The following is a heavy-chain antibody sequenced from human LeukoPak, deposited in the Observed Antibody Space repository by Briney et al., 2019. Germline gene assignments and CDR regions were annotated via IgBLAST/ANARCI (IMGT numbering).Heavy chain of an antibody. V-gene: IGHV3-23*01. D-gene: IGHD3-22*01. CDR2: ISGSGGST. CDR3: AKDQVWIVVGSFDY. Sequence: GGSLRLSCAASGFTFSSYAMSWVRQAPGKGLEWVSGISGSGGSTYYADSVKCRFTISRDNSKNTLYLQMTSLRAEDTAVYYCAKDQVWIVVGSFDYWGQGTLVTVSS. J-gene: IGHJ4*02. CDR1: GFTFSSYA.